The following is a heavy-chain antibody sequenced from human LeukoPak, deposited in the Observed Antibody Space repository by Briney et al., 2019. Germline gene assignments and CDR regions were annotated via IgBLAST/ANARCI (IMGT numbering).Heavy chain of an antibody. J-gene: IGHJ4*02. CDR3: AKVLDYYDSSGYFIDY. D-gene: IGHD3-22*01. CDR1: GFTFDDYA. CDR2: ISGDGGST. V-gene: IGHV3-43*02. Sequence: GGSLRLSCAASGFTFDDYAMHWVRHAPGKGLEWVSLISGDGGSTYYADSVKGRFTISRDNSKNSLYLQMNSLRTEDTALYYCAKVLDYYDSSGYFIDYWGQGTLVTVSS.